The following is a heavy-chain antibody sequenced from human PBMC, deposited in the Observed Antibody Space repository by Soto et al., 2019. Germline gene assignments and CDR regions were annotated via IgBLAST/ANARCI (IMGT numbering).Heavy chain of an antibody. V-gene: IGHV4-34*01. CDR2: INHSGST. CDR3: ARGSIRVRAVAGSIGNY. CDR1: GGSFSGYY. J-gene: IGHJ4*02. D-gene: IGHD6-19*01. Sequence: QVQLQQWGAGLLKPSETLSLTCAVYGGSFSGYYWSWIRQPPGKGLEWIGEINHSGSTNYNPSLKGRVTISVDTSKNQFSLKLSSVTAADTAVYYCARGSIRVRAVAGSIGNYWGQGTLVTVSS.